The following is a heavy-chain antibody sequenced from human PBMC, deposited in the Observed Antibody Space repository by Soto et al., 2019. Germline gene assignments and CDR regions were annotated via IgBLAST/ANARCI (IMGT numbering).Heavy chain of an antibody. V-gene: IGHV4-59*01. J-gene: IGHJ4*02. Sequence: SETLCLTCTVSGDSISGYYWSWIRQPPGKGPEWIGYIFGSGTTNYESSLKSRVIMSLDTSKNQFSLKLTSVTAGDSAMYYCATRPPGDTWVPYFDYWGQGILVTVSS. CDR1: GDSISGYY. CDR3: ATRPPGDTWVPYFDY. CDR2: IFGSGTT. D-gene: IGHD3-10*01.